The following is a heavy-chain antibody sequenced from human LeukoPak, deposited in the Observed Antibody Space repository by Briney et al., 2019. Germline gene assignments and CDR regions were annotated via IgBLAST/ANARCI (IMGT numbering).Heavy chain of an antibody. Sequence: SETLSLTCTVSGGSISSYYWSWIRQPPGKGLEWIGYIYYSGSTNYSPSLKSRVTISVDTSKNQFSLRLTSVTAADTAVYYCARRFVGNDYTWGASDIWGPGTMVTVSS. CDR2: IYYSGST. J-gene: IGHJ3*02. V-gene: IGHV4-59*08. CDR3: ARRFVGNDYTWGASDI. CDR1: GGSISSYY. D-gene: IGHD2-2*02.